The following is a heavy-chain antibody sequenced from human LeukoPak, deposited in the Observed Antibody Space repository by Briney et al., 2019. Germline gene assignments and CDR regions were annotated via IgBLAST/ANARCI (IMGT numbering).Heavy chain of an antibody. J-gene: IGHJ6*02. V-gene: IGHV3-53*01. Sequence: GGSLRLSCTASGFTVSSTYVSWVRQAPGKGLEWVSIIYSDGTTCYADSVKGRFTISRDNSKNTLFLQMNSLKAEDTAVYYCAKDRHCSSTSCRYYYYYGMDVWGQGTTVTVSS. CDR3: AKDRHCSSTSCRYYYYYGMDV. CDR2: IYSDGTT. D-gene: IGHD2-2*01. CDR1: GFTVSSTY.